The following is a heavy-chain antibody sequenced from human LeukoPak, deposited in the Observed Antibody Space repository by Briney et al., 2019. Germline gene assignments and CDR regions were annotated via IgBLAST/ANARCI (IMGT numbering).Heavy chain of an antibody. CDR3: ARRLGATQPYFDF. D-gene: IGHD1-26*01. J-gene: IGHJ4*02. CDR1: GYRFTSYW. V-gene: IGHV5-51*01. Sequence: GESLRISCKAPGYRFTSYWIGWVRHMPGKGLECMGIIHPGDSETRYSPSFQGQVTISADKSISTAYLQWSGLKASDTAMYYCARRLGATQPYFDFWGQGALVTVSS. CDR2: IHPGDSET.